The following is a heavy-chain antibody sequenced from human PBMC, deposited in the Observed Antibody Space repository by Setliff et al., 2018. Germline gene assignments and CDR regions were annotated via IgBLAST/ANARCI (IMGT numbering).Heavy chain of an antibody. Sequence: LSLTCAVSGGSISSSNWWSWVRQPPGKGLEWIGEIYYSGSTYYNPSLKSRVTISVDTSKNQFSLKLSSVTAADTAVYYCARSWFGELFDYFDYWGQGTLVTVSS. J-gene: IGHJ4*02. CDR1: GGSISSSNW. V-gene: IGHV4-4*02. CDR3: ARSWFGELFDYFDY. CDR2: IYYSGST. D-gene: IGHD3-10*01.